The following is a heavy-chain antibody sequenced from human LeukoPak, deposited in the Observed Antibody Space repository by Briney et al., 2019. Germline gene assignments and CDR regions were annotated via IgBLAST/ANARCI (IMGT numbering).Heavy chain of an antibody. J-gene: IGHJ3*02. V-gene: IGHV3-53*01. CDR3: ARDWGNDGDAFDI. CDR2: IYSDNT. Sequence: GGSLRLSCTVSGFTVSSNSMSWVRQAPGKGLEWVSFIYSDNTHYSDSVKGRFTISRDNSKNTLYLQMNSLRAEDTAVYYCARDWGNDGDAFDIWGQGTMVTVSS. CDR1: GFTVSSNS. D-gene: IGHD3-16*01.